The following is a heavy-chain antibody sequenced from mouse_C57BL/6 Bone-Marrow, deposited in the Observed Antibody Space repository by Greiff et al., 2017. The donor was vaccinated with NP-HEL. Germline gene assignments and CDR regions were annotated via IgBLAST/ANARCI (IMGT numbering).Heavy chain of an antibody. J-gene: IGHJ3*01. D-gene: IGHD1-1*01. CDR1: GFTFSSYG. CDR3: ARQNLLLRSAY. Sequence: VQLKESGGDLVKPGGSLKLSCAASGFTFSSYGMSWVRQTPDKRLEWVATISSGGSYTYYPDSVKGRFTISRDNAKNTLYLQMSSLKSEDTAMYFCARQNLLLRSAYWGQGTLVTVSA. CDR2: ISSGGSYT. V-gene: IGHV5-6*01.